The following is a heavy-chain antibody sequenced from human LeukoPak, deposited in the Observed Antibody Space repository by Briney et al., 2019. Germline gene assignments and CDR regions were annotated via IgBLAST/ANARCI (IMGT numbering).Heavy chain of an antibody. Sequence: GGSLRLSCAASGFTFSSYAMSWVRQAPGKGLEWVSAISGSGGSTYYADSVKGRFTISRDNSKNTLYLQMNSLRAEDTAVYYCAKHPFEYSSSRNWFDLWGQGTLVTVSS. CDR3: AKHPFEYSSSRNWFDL. CDR1: GFTFSSYA. CDR2: ISGSGGST. D-gene: IGHD6-6*01. J-gene: IGHJ5*02. V-gene: IGHV3-23*01.